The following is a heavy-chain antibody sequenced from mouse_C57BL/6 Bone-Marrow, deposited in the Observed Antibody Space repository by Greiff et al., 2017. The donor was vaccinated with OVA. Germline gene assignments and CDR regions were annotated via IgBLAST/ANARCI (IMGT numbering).Heavy chain of an antibody. V-gene: IGHV2-5*01. CDR2: IWRGGST. CDR3: ANYGNYGYFDY. D-gene: IGHD2-1*01. J-gene: IGHJ2*01. Sequence: VKLMESGPGLVQPSQSLSITCTVSGFSLTSYGVHWVRQSPGKGLEWLGVIWRGGSTDYNAAFMSRLSITKDNSKSQVFFKMNSLQADDTAIYFCANYGNYGYFDYWGQGTTLTVSS. CDR1: GFSLTSYG.